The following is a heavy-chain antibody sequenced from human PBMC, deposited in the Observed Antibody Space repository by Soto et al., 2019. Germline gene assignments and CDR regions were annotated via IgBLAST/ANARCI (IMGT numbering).Heavy chain of an antibody. Sequence: PGESLKISCKGSGYSFSSYWITWVRQMPGKGLEWMGRIDPSDSYTNYRPSFQGHVTISADKSISTAYLQWSSLKASDTAMYYCARQAIFGGIIIAFDIWGQGTMVTVSS. CDR3: ARQAIFGGIIIAFDI. V-gene: IGHV5-10-1*01. CDR1: GYSFSSYW. J-gene: IGHJ3*02. D-gene: IGHD3-3*01. CDR2: IDPSDSYT.